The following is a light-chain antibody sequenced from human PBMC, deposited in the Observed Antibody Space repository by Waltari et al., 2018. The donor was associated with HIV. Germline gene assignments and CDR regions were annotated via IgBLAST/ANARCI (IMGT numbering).Light chain of an antibody. J-gene: IGKJ1*01. CDR1: QSISSW. Sequence: DIQMTPSPSTLSASVGDRVTITCRASQSISSWLAWYQQKPGKAPKLLIYKASSLESGVPSRFSDSGSGTEFTLAISSVQPDDFATYYCQQYNSVTWTFGQGTKVEIK. CDR3: QQYNSVTWT. V-gene: IGKV1-5*03. CDR2: KAS.